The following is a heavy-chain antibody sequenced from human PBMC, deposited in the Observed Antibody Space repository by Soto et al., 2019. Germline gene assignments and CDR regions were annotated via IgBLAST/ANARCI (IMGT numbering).Heavy chain of an antibody. CDR3: ARGGTRDGMDV. CDR2: VYYTGST. J-gene: IGHJ6*02. D-gene: IGHD2-2*01. V-gene: IGHV4-61*01. CDR1: GGSISSGSYY. Sequence: QVQLQESGPGLVKPSETLPLTCTVSGGSISSGSYYYIWIRQPPGKGLEWIGFVYYTGSTIYNPSLKSRVTISVDTSKNQFSLTLSSVTAADTAVYYCARGGTRDGMDVWGQGTTVTGSS.